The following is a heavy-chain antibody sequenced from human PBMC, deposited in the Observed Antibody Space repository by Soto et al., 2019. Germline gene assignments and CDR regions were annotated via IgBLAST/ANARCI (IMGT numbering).Heavy chain of an antibody. V-gene: IGHV3-53*01. CDR3: ASGSLARARVGFFDY. CDR2: IYSGGYT. J-gene: IGHJ4*02. CDR1: GFTVSTNY. Sequence: GGSLRLSCAASGFTVSTNYMTWVRQPPGKGLEWVSVIYSGGYTYYADSVKGRFTISRDSSKNTLYLQMNSLRAEDTAVYYCASGSLARARVGFFDYWGQGTLVTVS. D-gene: IGHD3-10*01.